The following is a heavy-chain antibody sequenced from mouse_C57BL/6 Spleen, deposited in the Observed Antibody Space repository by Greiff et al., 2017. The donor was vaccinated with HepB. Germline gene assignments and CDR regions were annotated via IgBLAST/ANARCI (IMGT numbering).Heavy chain of an antibody. CDR3: AIPHYYGSSYLDY. CDR1: GYSFTDYN. V-gene: IGHV1-39*01. J-gene: IGHJ2*01. CDR2: INPNSGTT. Sequence: VQLQQSGPELVKPGASVKISCKASGYSFTDYNMNWVKQSNGKSLEWIGVINPNSGTTSYNQKLKGKATLTVDQSSSTAYMQLNSLTSEDSAVYYCAIPHYYGSSYLDYWGQGTTLTVSS. D-gene: IGHD1-1*01.